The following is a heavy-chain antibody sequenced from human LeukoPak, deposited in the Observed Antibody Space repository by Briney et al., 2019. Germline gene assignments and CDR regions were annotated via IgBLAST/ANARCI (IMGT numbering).Heavy chain of an antibody. J-gene: IGHJ4*02. D-gene: IGHD3-22*01. Sequence: GGSLRLSCAASGFTFSTYTINWVRQAPGQGLEWVSPISSSGTYIYYADSVKGRFTVSRDKSKNTLYLQMNSLRAEDTAVYYCAKRRDYSSGFFSDFDYWGQGTLVTVSS. CDR1: GFTFSTYT. V-gene: IGHV3-21*04. CDR2: ISSSGTYI. CDR3: AKRRDYSSGFFSDFDY.